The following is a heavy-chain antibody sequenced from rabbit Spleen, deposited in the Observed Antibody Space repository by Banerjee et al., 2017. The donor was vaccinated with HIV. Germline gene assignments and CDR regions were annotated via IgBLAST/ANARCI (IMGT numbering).Heavy chain of an antibody. D-gene: IGHD3-1*01. CDR2: IELGSSGFT. CDR1: GFSFSSGYY. Sequence: QSLEESGGDLVKPGASLTLTCKASGFSFSSGYYISWVRQAPGKGLEWIACIELGSSGFTYFASWAKGRFTISKTSSTTVTLQMTSLTVADTATYFCARDKELDIWGYEFDLWGPGTLVTVS. J-gene: IGHJ4*01. CDR3: ARDKELDIWGYEFDL. V-gene: IGHV1S40*01.